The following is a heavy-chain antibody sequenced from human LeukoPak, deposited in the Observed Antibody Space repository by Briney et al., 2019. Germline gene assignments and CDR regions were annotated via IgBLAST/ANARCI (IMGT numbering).Heavy chain of an antibody. Sequence: PSETLSLTCAVYGGSFSGYYWSWIRQPPGKGLEWIGEINHSGSTNYNPSLKSRVTISVDTSKNQFSLKLSSVTAADTAVYYCARVRRWLRLARADAFDIWGQGTMVTVSS. CDR1: GGSFSGYY. J-gene: IGHJ3*02. CDR2: INHSGST. V-gene: IGHV4-34*01. D-gene: IGHD3-16*01. CDR3: ARVRRWLRLARADAFDI.